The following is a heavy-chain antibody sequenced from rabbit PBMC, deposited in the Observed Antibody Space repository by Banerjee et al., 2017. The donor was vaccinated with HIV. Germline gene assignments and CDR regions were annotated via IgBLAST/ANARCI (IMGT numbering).Heavy chain of an antibody. D-gene: IGHD6-1*01. CDR1: GFSFSSGYY. Sequence: QQLVESGGDLVKPGASLTLTCTASGFSFSSGYYMCWVRQAPGKGLEWIACIYAGSSGSTYYASWAKGRFTISKTSSTTMTLQLTSLTAADTATYFCATSVNLGDYAYALNLRGPGTLVTVS. CDR3: ATSVNLGDYAYALNL. J-gene: IGHJ4*01. V-gene: IGHV1S40*01. CDR2: IYAGSSGST.